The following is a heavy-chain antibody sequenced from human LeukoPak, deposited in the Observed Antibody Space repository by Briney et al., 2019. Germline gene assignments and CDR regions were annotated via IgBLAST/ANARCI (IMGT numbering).Heavy chain of an antibody. V-gene: IGHV3-64*01. J-gene: IGHJ4*02. CDR3: ARAGYSSTWYSIRLDY. D-gene: IGHD6-13*01. CDR2: ISSNGGNT. CDR1: GFTFSSYA. Sequence: GSLRLSCAASGFTFSSYAMHWVRQAPGKGLEYVSAISSNGGNTYYANSVKGRFTISRDNSKNTLYLQMGSLRSEDMAIYYCARAGYSSTWYSIRLDYWGQGTLVTVSS.